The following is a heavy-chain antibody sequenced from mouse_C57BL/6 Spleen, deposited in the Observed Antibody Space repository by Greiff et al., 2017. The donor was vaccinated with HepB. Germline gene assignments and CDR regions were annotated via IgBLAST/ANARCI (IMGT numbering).Heavy chain of an antibody. CDR1: GFNIKDYY. J-gene: IGHJ3*01. Sequence: EVKLQESGAELVKPGASVKLSCTASGFNIKDYYMHWVKQRTEQGLEWIGRIDPEDGETKYAPKFQGKATITADTSSNTAYLQLSSLTSEDTAVYYCAEIGGKRFLAYWGQGTLVTVSA. D-gene: IGHD3-1*01. V-gene: IGHV14-2*01. CDR2: IDPEDGET. CDR3: AEIGGKRFLAY.